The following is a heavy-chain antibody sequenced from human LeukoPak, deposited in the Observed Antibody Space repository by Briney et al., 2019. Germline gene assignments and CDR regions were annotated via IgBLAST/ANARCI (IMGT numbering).Heavy chain of an antibody. J-gene: IGHJ3*02. CDR3: AREGPIAAAGTDEIDAFDI. Sequence: SVKVSCKASGGTFSSYAISWVRQAPGQGLEWMGRIIPILGIANYAQKFQGRVTITADKSTSTAYMELSSLRSEDTAVYYCAREGPIAAAGTDEIDAFDIWGQGTMVTVSS. V-gene: IGHV1-69*04. CDR1: GGTFSSYA. CDR2: IIPILGIA. D-gene: IGHD6-13*01.